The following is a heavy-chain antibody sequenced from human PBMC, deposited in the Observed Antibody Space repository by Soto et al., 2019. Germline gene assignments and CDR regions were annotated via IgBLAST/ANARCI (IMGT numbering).Heavy chain of an antibody. Sequence: GGSLRLSCTASGFAFTNFEMSWARQASGKGLEWVSFISVSGGETHYADSVKGRFTISRDNSKNTLYLQMNSLRVEDMAVYYCVKGGWLNDWGQEPLVTFPS. CDR1: GFAFTNFE. V-gene: IGHV3-23*01. CDR3: VKGGWLND. D-gene: IGHD6-19*01. CDR2: ISVSGGET. J-gene: IGHJ4*02.